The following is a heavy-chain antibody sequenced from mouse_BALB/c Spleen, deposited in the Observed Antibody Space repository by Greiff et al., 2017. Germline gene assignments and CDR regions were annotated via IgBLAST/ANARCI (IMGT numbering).Heavy chain of an antibody. D-gene: IGHD2-4*01. Sequence: LVKTGASVKISCKASGYSFTGYYMHWVKQSHGKSLEWIGYISCYNGATSYNQKFKGKATFTVDTSSSTAYMQFNSLTSEDSAVYYCARRVDTGDYDREFAYWGQGTLVTVSA. J-gene: IGHJ3*01. CDR1: GYSFTGYY. CDR3: ARRVDTGDYDREFAY. CDR2: ISCYNGAT. V-gene: IGHV1S34*01.